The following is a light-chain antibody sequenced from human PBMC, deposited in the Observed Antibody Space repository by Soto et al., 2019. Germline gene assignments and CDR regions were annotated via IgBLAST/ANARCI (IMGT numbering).Light chain of an antibody. CDR2: DVS. Sequence: QSVLTQPASVSGSPGQSITLSCTGTSSDVGGNHVSWYQQHPGKAPRLIIYDVSNRPSGISNRFSGSKSDNTASLTISGPQADDEADYYCSSHTSTSRYVFGTGTKVTVL. J-gene: IGLJ1*01. V-gene: IGLV2-14*03. CDR3: SSHTSTSRYV. CDR1: SSDVGGNH.